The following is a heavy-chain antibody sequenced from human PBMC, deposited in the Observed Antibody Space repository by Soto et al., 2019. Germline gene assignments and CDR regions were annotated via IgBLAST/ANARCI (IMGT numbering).Heavy chain of an antibody. CDR2: TRNKANSYTT. CDR1: GFTFSDHY. D-gene: IGHD3-3*01. V-gene: IGHV3-72*01. Sequence: GGSLRLSCAASGFTFSDHYMDWVRQAPGTGLEWVGRTRNKANSYTTEYAASVKGRFTISRDDSKNSLYLQMNSLRAEDTAVYYCARGVVTIFGVVIQSHYYGMDVWGQGTTVTVSS. CDR3: ARGVVTIFGVVIQSHYYGMDV. J-gene: IGHJ6*02.